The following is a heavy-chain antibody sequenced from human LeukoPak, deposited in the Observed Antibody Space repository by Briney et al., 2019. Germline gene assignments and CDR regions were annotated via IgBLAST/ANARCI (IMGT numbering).Heavy chain of an antibody. CDR3: ARGALGATWVDY. D-gene: IGHD1-26*01. CDR2: ISSSSSYI. J-gene: IGHJ4*02. Sequence: PGGSLRLSCAASGFTFSSYSMNWVRQAPGKGLEWVSSISSSSSYIYYADSVKGRFTISRDNAKNSLYLQTNSLRAEDTAVYYCARGALGATWVDYWGQGTLATVSS. V-gene: IGHV3-21*01. CDR1: GFTFSSYS.